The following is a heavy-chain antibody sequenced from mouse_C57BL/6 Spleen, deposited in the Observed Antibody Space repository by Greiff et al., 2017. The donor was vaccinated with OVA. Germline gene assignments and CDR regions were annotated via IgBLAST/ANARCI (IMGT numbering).Heavy chain of an antibody. CDR2: IYPSDSET. V-gene: IGHV1-61*01. CDR3: ARRNGSSYEAWFAY. J-gene: IGHJ3*01. D-gene: IGHD1-1*01. Sequence: QVQLQQPGAELVRPGSSVKLSCKASGYTFTSYWMDWVKQRPGQGLEWIGNIYPSDSETHYNQKFKDKATLTVDKSSSTAYMPLSSLTSEDSAVYYCARRNGSSYEAWFAYWGQGTLVTVSA. CDR1: GYTFTSYW.